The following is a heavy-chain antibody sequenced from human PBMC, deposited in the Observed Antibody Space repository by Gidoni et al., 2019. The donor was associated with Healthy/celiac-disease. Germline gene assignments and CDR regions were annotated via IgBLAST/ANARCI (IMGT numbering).Heavy chain of an antibody. CDR3: ARAPGRDLYYFDY. CDR1: GFTVSSNY. J-gene: IGHJ4*02. Sequence: EVQLVESGGGLIQPGGSLSLSRAASGFTVSSNYMSWVRKAPGKGLEWVSVIYSGGSTYYADSVKGRFTISRDNSKNTLYLQMNSLRADDTAVYHCARAPGRDLYYFDYWGQGTLVTVSS. D-gene: IGHD2-15*01. CDR2: IYSGGST. V-gene: IGHV3-53*01.